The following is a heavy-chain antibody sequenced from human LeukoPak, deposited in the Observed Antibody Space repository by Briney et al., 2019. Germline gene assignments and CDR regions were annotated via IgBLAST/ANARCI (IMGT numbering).Heavy chain of an antibody. D-gene: IGHD7-27*01. CDR3: VRYWGLDY. CDR1: GFTFNNYA. Sequence: GGSLRLSCAASGFTFNNYAMNWVRQAPGKGLEWVSTITATGGSTYYADSVKGRFTISRDNSKNTLYLQMNSLRAEDTALYYCVRYWGLDYWGQGTLVTVSS. CDR2: ITATGGST. J-gene: IGHJ4*02. V-gene: IGHV3-23*01.